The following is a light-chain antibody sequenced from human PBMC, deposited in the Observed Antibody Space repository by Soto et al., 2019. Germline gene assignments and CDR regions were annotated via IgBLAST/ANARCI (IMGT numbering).Light chain of an antibody. CDR2: AND. Sequence: QSVVTQPPSASGTPGQRVTISCSGSTSNIGSKFVYWYQQNPGTAPKLLIYANDKRPSGVPDRFSGSKSGTSASLAISGLRSEDEADYYCVAWDGTLSAWVFGGGTKLTVL. CDR3: VAWDGTLSAWV. CDR1: TSNIGSKF. J-gene: IGLJ3*02. V-gene: IGLV1-47*01.